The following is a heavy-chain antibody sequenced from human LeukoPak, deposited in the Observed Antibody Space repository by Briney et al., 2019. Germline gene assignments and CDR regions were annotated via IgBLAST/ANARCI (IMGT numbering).Heavy chain of an antibody. V-gene: IGHV1-46*01. Sequence: ASVKVSCKTSGYTFTSYFVHWVRQAPGQGLEWMGIIHPSGGTTDYAQKFQGRVTMTRDTSTSTVYMELSSLRSDDTAVYYCARGPTSYYDILTGYSPGYFQHWGQGTLVTVSS. J-gene: IGHJ1*01. D-gene: IGHD3-9*01. CDR3: ARGPTSYYDILTGYSPGYFQH. CDR1: GYTFTSYF. CDR2: IHPSGGTT.